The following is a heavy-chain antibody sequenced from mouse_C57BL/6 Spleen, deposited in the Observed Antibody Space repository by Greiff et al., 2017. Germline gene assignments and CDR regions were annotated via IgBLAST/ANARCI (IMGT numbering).Heavy chain of an antibody. CDR2: INPNNGGT. J-gene: IGHJ3*01. V-gene: IGHV1-22*01. Sequence: EVQLQQPGPELVKPGASVKMSCKASGYTFTDYNMHWVKQSPGKSLEWIGYINPNNGGTSYKQKFKGKATLTINKSSSTAYMELRSLTSEDSAVYYCARMSGSRECFGYWGQGTMVTVSA. CDR1: GYTFTDYN. D-gene: IGHD1-1*01. CDR3: ARMSGSRECFGY.